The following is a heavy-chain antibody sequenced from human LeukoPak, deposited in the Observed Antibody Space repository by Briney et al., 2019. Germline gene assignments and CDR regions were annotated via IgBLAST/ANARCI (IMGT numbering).Heavy chain of an antibody. D-gene: IGHD3-22*01. CDR3: AREIRYYDSSGLTSFDY. CDR1: GFTFGSYS. V-gene: IGHV3-21*01. CDR2: ISSSSSYI. Sequence: GGSLRLSCAASGFTFGSYSMNWVRQAPGKGLEWVSSISSSSSYIYYADSVKGRFTISRDNAKNSLYLQMNSLRAEDTAVYYCAREIRYYDSSGLTSFDYWGQGTLVTVSS. J-gene: IGHJ4*02.